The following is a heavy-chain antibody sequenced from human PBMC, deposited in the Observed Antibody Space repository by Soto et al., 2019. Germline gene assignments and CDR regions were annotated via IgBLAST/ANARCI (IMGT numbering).Heavy chain of an antibody. CDR3: ARGGTFAYDTSGYSVY. J-gene: IGHJ4*02. V-gene: IGHV1-2*02. D-gene: IGHD3-22*01. CDR2: INPKSGGT. CDR1: GYTFNNYG. Sequence: QLVQSGGEVKEPGASVQVSCKASGYTFNNYGITWVRQAPGQGLEWLGWINPKSGGTLYAQKFQGRVTMTRDTSISTAYMELSRLRSDDTAVYYCARGGTFAYDTSGYSVYWGQGTLVTVSS.